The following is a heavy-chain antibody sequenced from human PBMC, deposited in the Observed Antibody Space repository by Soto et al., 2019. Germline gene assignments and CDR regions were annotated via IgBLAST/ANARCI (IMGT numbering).Heavy chain of an antibody. CDR3: ARDPGAAAGPEYFQH. D-gene: IGHD6-13*01. Sequence: QVQLQESGPGLVKPSQTLSLTCTVSGGSISSGGYYWSWIRQHPGKGLEWIGYIYYSGRTYYNPSLKCRVTISVDTSKNQFSLKLSSVTAADTAVYYCARDPGAAAGPEYFQHWGQGTLVTVSS. CDR2: IYYSGRT. CDR1: GGSISSGGYY. J-gene: IGHJ1*01. V-gene: IGHV4-31*03.